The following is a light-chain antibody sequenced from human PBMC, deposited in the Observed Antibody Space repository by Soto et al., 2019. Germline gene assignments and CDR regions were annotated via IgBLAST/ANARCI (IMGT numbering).Light chain of an antibody. V-gene: IGLV1-40*01. CDR2: ANT. J-gene: IGLJ1*01. CDR3: QSYDSSLRDFDV. Sequence: QSVLTQPPSVSGAPVQRVTISCTGSSSNIGAGYDVHWYQQLPGTSPKLLISANTNPPSGVPDRFSGSKSGTSASLAINGLQAEDEAEYYCQSYDSSLRDFDVFGTGTKLTVL. CDR1: SSNIGAGYD.